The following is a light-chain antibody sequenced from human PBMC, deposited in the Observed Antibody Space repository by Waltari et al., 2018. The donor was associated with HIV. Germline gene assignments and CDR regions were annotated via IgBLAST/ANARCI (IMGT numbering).Light chain of an antibody. J-gene: IGKJ3*01. CDR3: QQYNDWPFT. CDR1: QTVCSD. Sequence: IVMTQSPATLSVAPGERATLSSRASQTVCSDIAWYHQNPGPAPRLLIYGASTRATGVPGRFSGSWYGTQFTLTSSSLQSEDFGLYCCQQYNDWPFTFGPATKVHIK. V-gene: IGKV3-15*01. CDR2: GAS.